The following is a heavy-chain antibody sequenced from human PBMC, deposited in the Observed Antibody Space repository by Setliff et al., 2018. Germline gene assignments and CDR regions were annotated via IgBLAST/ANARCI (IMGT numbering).Heavy chain of an antibody. CDR3: GRSEAYNWFDP. CDR2: ISAYNGNT. Sequence: GASVKVSCKASGYTFTSYGISWVRQAPGQGLEWMGWISAYNGNTNYAQKLQGRVTMTTDTSTSTVYMELSSLRSEDTAVYYCGRSEAYNWFDPWGQGTLVTVSS. CDR1: GYTFTSYG. V-gene: IGHV1-18*01. J-gene: IGHJ5*02.